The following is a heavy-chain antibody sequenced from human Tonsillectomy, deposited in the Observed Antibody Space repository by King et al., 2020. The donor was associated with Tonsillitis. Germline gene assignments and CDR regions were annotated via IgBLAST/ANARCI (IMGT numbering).Heavy chain of an antibody. Sequence: VQLQQWGAGLLKPSETLSLTCAVYGGSFSGYYWSWIRQPPGKGLEWIGEINHSGSTNYNPSLKSRVTISVDTSKNQFSLKLSSVTAADTAVYYCARVGGYSGYDSTFDYWGQGTLVTVSS. CDR2: INHSGST. J-gene: IGHJ4*02. V-gene: IGHV4-34*01. CDR1: GGSFSGYY. D-gene: IGHD5-12*01. CDR3: ARVGGYSGYDSTFDY.